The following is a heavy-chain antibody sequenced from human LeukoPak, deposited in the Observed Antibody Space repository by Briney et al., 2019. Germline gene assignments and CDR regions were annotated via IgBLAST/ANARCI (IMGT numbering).Heavy chain of an antibody. D-gene: IGHD3-10*01. V-gene: IGHV3-74*01. CDR3: ARATSGTSCNY. CDR2: IKGDGSST. CDR1: GFTFSSYW. Sequence: PGGSLRLSCAASGFTFSSYWMHWVRQAPGKGLVWVSSIKGDGSSTNYAGSVKGRFTISRDNAENTLYLQMNSLRAEDTAVYYCARATSGTSCNYWGQGTLVTVSS. J-gene: IGHJ4*02.